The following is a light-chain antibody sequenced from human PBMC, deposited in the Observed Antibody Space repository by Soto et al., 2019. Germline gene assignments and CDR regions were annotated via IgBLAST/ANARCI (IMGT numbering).Light chain of an antibody. V-gene: IGKV3-20*01. CDR2: GAS. CDR1: QSVSSSY. Sequence: EMVLTQSPGTLSLSPGERATLSCRASQSVSSSYLAWYQQKPGQAPRLLIYGASSRATGIPDRFSGSGSGTDFTLTFSRLEPEDFAVYYCQQYGSSPLTFGGGTKVDI. CDR3: QQYGSSPLT. J-gene: IGKJ4*01.